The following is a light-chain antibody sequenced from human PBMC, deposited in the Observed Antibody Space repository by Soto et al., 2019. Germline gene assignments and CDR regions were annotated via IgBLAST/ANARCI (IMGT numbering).Light chain of an antibody. J-gene: IGLJ1*01. CDR1: SSDVGGYNY. Sequence: QSALTQPASVSGSSGQSITISCTGTSSDVGGYNYVSWYQHHPGKAPKLIIYDVTNRPSGVSNPFSGSKSGNTASLTISGLQPEEEADYYCSSYTTSNTRQIVFGTGTKVTVL. CDR3: SSYTTSNTRQIV. V-gene: IGLV2-14*03. CDR2: DVT.